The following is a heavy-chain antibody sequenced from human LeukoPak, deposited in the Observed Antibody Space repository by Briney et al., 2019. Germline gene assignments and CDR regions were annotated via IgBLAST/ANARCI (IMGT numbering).Heavy chain of an antibody. CDR2: IYYSGTT. CDR3: ARDGGDGYYYYYMDV. CDR1: GGSISTYY. Sequence: SETLSLTCTVSGGSISTYYWNWIRQPPGKGLEWIGYIYYSGTTNYNPSLKSRVSMSVDTSKNQFSLKLSSVTAADTAVYYCARDGGDGYYYYYMDVWGKGTTVTISS. V-gene: IGHV4-59*01. D-gene: IGHD2-21*02. J-gene: IGHJ6*03.